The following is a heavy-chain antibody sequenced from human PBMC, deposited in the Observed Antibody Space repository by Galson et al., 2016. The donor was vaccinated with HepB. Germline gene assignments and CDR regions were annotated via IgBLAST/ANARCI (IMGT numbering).Heavy chain of an antibody. Sequence: SLRLSCAASGFIFSDYYMSWIRQAPGKGLEWVSYISSSGSYTNYAKSVKGQFTMSRDNAKNSLYLQMNSLRAEDTAVYYCARGTTVTTAPHDYWGQGTLVTVSS. CDR2: ISSSGSYT. CDR3: ARGTTVTTAPHDY. V-gene: IGHV3-11*06. D-gene: IGHD4-17*01. CDR1: GFIFSDYY. J-gene: IGHJ4*02.